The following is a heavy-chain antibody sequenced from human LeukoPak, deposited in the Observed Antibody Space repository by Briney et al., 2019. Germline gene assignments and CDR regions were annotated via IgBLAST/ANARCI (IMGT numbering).Heavy chain of an antibody. Sequence: PSETLSLTCTVSGGSISSYYWSWIRQPPGKGLEWIGYIYYSGSTNYNPSLKSRVTISVDTSKNQFSLKLSSVTAADTAVYYCARAVDDSSGYYDAFDIWGQGTMVTVSS. CDR1: GGSISSYY. D-gene: IGHD3-22*01. CDR2: IYYSGST. V-gene: IGHV4-59*01. J-gene: IGHJ3*02. CDR3: ARAVDDSSGYYDAFDI.